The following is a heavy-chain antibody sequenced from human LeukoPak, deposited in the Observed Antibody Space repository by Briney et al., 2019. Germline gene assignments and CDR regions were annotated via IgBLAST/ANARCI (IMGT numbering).Heavy chain of an antibody. Sequence: SETLSLTCTVSGSSISSYYWSWIRQPPGKGLEWIGYIYYSGSTNYNPSLKSRVTMSVDTSKNQFSLKLGSVTAADTAVYYCASLRDYYDSSGYLRYFDYWGQGTLVTVSS. CDR1: GSSISSYY. V-gene: IGHV4-59*12. J-gene: IGHJ4*02. D-gene: IGHD3-22*01. CDR2: IYYSGST. CDR3: ASLRDYYDSSGYLRYFDY.